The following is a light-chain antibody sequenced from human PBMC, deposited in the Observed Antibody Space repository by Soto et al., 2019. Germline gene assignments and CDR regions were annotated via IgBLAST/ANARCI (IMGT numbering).Light chain of an antibody. CDR1: QDISAN. CDR2: DAS. V-gene: IGKV1-33*01. CDR3: QQYDSVPIT. Sequence: GDTVTITCKASQDISANAIWDQQKPGEAPNCLIYDASHWESWVPPMFSGTGSRTHFTFTIISLQPEDFGTYYCQQYDSVPITFGQGTRLDI. J-gene: IGKJ5*01.